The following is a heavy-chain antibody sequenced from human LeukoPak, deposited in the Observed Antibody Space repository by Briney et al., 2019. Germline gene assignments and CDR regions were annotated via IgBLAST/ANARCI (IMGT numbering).Heavy chain of an antibody. CDR2: IYHSGST. V-gene: IGHV4-4*02. CDR3: ARVSSGATTVDY. D-gene: IGHD1-26*01. CDR1: GGSISSSNW. J-gene: IGHJ4*02. Sequence: SETLSLTCAVSGGSISSSNWWSWVRQPPGKGLEWIGEIYHSGSTNYNPSLKSRVTISVDKSKNQISLKLSSATAADTAVYYCARVSSGATTVDYWGQGTLVTVSS.